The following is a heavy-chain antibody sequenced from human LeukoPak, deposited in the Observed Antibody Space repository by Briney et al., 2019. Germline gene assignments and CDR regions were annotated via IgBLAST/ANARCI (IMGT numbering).Heavy chain of an antibody. Sequence: GGSLRLSCAVSGFTFSNYWMSWVRQAPGKGLEWVANIKEDGSEKYYVDSVKGRFTISRDNSKNTLYLQMNSLRAEDTAVYYCAKATYYYDSSGYYSPYYFDYWGQGTLVTVSS. V-gene: IGHV3-7*03. CDR1: GFTFSNYW. CDR2: IKEDGSEK. D-gene: IGHD3-22*01. J-gene: IGHJ4*02. CDR3: AKATYYYDSSGYYSPYYFDY.